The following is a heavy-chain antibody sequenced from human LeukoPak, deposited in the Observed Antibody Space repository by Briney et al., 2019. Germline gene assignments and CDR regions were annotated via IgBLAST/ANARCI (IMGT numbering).Heavy chain of an antibody. Sequence: PGGSLRLSCAASGLTFSRYAMSWVRQAPGKGLEWVSAISASGGSTYYADSVKGRFTISRDNSKNTLYLQMNSLRVEDTAVYYCAKEVYYFDTSGLYSFAFDIWGRGTMVTVPS. CDR2: ISASGGST. CDR3: AKEVYYFDTSGLYSFAFDI. V-gene: IGHV3-23*01. CDR1: GLTFSRYA. J-gene: IGHJ3*02. D-gene: IGHD3-22*01.